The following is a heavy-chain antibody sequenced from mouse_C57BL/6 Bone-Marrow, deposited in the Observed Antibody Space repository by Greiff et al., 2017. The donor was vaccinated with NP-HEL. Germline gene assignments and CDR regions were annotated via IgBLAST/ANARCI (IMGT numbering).Heavy chain of an antibody. D-gene: IGHD1-1*02. CDR3: ARERGGIYYAMDY. Sequence: ESGPGLVKPSQSLSLTCSVTGYSITSGYYWNWIRQFPGNKLEWMGYISYDGSNQYNPSLKNRISITRDTSKNQFFLKLNSVTTEDTATYYCARERGGIYYAMDYWGQGTSVTVSS. V-gene: IGHV3-6*01. J-gene: IGHJ4*01. CDR2: ISYDGSN. CDR1: GYSITSGYY.